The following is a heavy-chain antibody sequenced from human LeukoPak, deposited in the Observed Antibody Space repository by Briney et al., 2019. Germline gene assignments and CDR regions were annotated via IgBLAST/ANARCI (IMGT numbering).Heavy chain of an antibody. CDR1: GFTFSSYW. D-gene: IGHD3-10*01. CDR3: AKVPSGNDAFDI. CDR2: INSDGSST. J-gene: IGHJ3*02. V-gene: IGHV3-74*01. Sequence: GGSLRLSCAASGFTFSSYWMHWVRQAPGKGLVWVSRINSDGSSTTYADSVKGRFTISRDNSKNTLYLQMNSLRAEDTAVYYCAKVPSGNDAFDIWGQGTMVTVSS.